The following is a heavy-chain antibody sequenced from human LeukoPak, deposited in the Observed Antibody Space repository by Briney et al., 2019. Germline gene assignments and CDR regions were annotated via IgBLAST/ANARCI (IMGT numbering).Heavy chain of an antibody. CDR2: INPSRNT. CDR1: GGSFSGYY. CDR3: ARRYDFWSGYPPPLDY. Sequence: KPSETLSLTCAVYGGSFSGYYWSWIRQPPGKGLEWIGQINPSRNTNYNPSLKSRVTISVDTSKKQSSLKLSSVTAADTAVYYCARRYDFWSGYPPPLDYWGQGTLVTVSS. D-gene: IGHD3-3*01. J-gene: IGHJ4*02. V-gene: IGHV4-34*01.